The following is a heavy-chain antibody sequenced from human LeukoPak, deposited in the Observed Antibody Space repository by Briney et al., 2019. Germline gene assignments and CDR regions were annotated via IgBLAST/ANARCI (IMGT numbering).Heavy chain of an antibody. Sequence: GGSLRLSCAASGFTFSNYAMSWVRQAPGKGLEWVSTVTGSRVSTYYADSVKGRFTISRDNSKNTLYLQMNSLRAEDTAIYYCAKDWSVAAGYYFDYWGQGTLVTVSS. V-gene: IGHV3-23*01. J-gene: IGHJ4*02. D-gene: IGHD6-13*01. CDR2: VTGSRVST. CDR3: AKDWSVAAGYYFDY. CDR1: GFTFSNYA.